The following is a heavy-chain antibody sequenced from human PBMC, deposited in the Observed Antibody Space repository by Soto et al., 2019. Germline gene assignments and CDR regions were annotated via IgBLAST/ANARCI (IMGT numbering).Heavy chain of an antibody. CDR3: ARDSSYYDILPGRRAPFDP. CDR2: VNHSGST. J-gene: IGHJ5*02. Sequence: PSETLSLTCAVYGGSFSGYYWSWIRQPPGKGLEWVGEVNHSGSTNYNPSLKSRVTISVDTSKNQFSLKLSSVTAADTAVYYCARDSSYYDILPGRRAPFDPWGQGTLVTVSS. D-gene: IGHD3-9*01. CDR1: GGSFSGYY. V-gene: IGHV4-34*01.